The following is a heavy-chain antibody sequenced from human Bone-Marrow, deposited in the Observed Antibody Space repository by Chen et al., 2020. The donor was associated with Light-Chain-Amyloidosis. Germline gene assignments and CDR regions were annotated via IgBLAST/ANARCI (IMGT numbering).Heavy chain of an antibody. J-gene: IGHJ4*02. V-gene: IGHV3-53*01. CDR2: LYTGGST. Sequence: EVQLVESGGGLIQPGGSLRLSCAASGFTVSSNSMSWVRQAPGKGLEWVSVLYTGGSTYYADSVKGRFTISRDNSKNTLYLQMSSLRAEDTAVYYCARVRDPTYGGLDYWGQGTLVTVSS. CDR3: ARVRDPTYGGLDY. D-gene: IGHD4-17*01. CDR1: GFTVSSNS.